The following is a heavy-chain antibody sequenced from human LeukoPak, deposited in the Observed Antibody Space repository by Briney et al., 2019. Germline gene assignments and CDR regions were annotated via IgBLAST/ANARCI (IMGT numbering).Heavy chain of an antibody. V-gene: IGHV3-11*01. D-gene: IGHD3-9*01. Sequence: GGSLRLSCAASGFTFSDYYMSWIRQAPGKGLEWVSYISSSGSTIYYADSVKGRFTISRDNAKNSLYLQMSSLRAEDTAVYYCARAGRGFDWLEDAFGIWGQGTMVTVSS. CDR1: GFTFSDYY. CDR2: ISSSGSTI. J-gene: IGHJ3*02. CDR3: ARAGRGFDWLEDAFGI.